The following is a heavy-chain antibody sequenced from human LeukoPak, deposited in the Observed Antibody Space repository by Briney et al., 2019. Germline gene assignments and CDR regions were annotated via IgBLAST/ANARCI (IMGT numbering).Heavy chain of an antibody. Sequence: GGSLRLSCAASGFTFSSYAMHWVRQAPGKGLEWVAVISYDGSNKYYADSVKGRFTISRDNSKNTLYLQMNSLRAEDTAVYYCAREELYVYAYGMDVWGQGTTVTVSS. D-gene: IGHD2-8*01. CDR2: ISYDGSNK. CDR3: AREELYVYAYGMDV. J-gene: IGHJ6*02. CDR1: GFTFSSYA. V-gene: IGHV3-30-3*01.